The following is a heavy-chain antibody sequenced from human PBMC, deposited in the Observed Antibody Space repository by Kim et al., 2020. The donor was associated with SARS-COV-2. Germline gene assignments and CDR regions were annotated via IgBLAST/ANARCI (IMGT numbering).Heavy chain of an antibody. D-gene: IGHD3-10*01. CDR1: GYTFTRYD. V-gene: IGHV1-8*01. CDR2: MNPNSGNT. Sequence: ASVKVSCKASGYTFTRYDINWVRQATGQGLEWMGWMNPNSGNTAYAQKFQGRVTMTRSTSISTAYMELSSLRSEDTAVYYCARGEVQGVYYYYYYGMDVWGQGTTLHVSS. J-gene: IGHJ6*02. CDR3: ARGEVQGVYYYYYYGMDV.